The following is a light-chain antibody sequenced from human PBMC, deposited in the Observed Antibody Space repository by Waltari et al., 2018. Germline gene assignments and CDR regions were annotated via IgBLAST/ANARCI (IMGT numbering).Light chain of an antibody. CDR2: EGT. J-gene: IGLJ3*02. V-gene: IGLV2-23*01. Sequence: QSALTQPASVSGSPGQSITISCTGTSSDVGSYKFVSWYQQHPGKAPILMIYEGTKRPSGVSNLFSGSRSGHTASLTISGLQAEDEADYYCCSYAGRSTWVFGGGTKLTVL. CDR3: CSYAGRSTWV. CDR1: SSDVGSYKF.